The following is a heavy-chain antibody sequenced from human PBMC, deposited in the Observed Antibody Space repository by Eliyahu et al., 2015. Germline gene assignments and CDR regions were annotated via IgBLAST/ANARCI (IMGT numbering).Heavy chain of an antibody. CDR2: IYSSGST. CDR1: GGSISPHY. D-gene: IGHD4-23*01. V-gene: IGHV4-4*07. CDR3: AKVDGGNAGIDY. Sequence: QVQLQESGPGLVKPSETLSLTXTVXGGSISPHYWSWIRQPAGKGLEWIGRIYSSGSTNYNPSLKSRVTMSVDTTKNQFSLKLTSMSAADTAVYYCAKVDGGNAGIDYWGQGTLVTVSS. J-gene: IGHJ4*02.